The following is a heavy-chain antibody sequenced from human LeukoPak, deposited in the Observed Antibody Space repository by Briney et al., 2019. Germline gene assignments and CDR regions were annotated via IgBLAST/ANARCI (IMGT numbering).Heavy chain of an antibody. J-gene: IGHJ5*02. Sequence: PSETLSLTCAVYGGSFSGYYWSWIRQPPGKGLEWIGEINHSGSTNYNPSLKRRVTISVDTSKNQFSLKLSSVTAADTAVYYCARETLLRFLEWLPSRANWFDPWGQGTLVTVSS. CDR1: GGSFSGYY. CDR2: INHSGST. D-gene: IGHD3-3*01. V-gene: IGHV4-34*01. CDR3: ARETLLRFLEWLPSRANWFDP.